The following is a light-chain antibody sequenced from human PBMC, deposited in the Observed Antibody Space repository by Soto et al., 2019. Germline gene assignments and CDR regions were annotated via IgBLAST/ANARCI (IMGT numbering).Light chain of an antibody. J-gene: IGLJ2*01. Sequence: QAVVTQPPSVSGAPGQRVTISCTGSSSNIGAGYDVHWYQQLPGRAPKLLIYGNTNRPSGVPDRFSGSKSGTSASLAITGLQAEDEADYYCLSFDSSLSVVFGGGIKVTVL. V-gene: IGLV1-40*01. CDR1: SSNIGAGYD. CDR2: GNT. CDR3: LSFDSSLSVV.